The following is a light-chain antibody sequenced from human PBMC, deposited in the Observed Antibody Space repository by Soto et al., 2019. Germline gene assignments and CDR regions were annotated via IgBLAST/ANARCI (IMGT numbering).Light chain of an antibody. Sequence: EIVLTQSPGTLCLCPGEGATFXCRASQSISSSYTAWYQQKRGQAPRRLIYGASIRDTGITERFSGSGYGKDFNITISRLEPEDFAVYDCQQYGSSGTFGQGTKVDI. J-gene: IGKJ1*01. CDR3: QQYGSSGT. CDR2: GAS. V-gene: IGKV3-20*01. CDR1: QSISSSY.